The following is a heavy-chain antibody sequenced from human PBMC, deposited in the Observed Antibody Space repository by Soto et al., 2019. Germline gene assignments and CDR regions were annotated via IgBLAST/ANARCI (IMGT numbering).Heavy chain of an antibody. CDR3: AKAYYYGSGSAGLLDV. V-gene: IGHV3-23*01. Sequence: LRLSCAASGFTFSSYAKSWVRQAPGKGLEWVSAISGSGGSTYYADSVKGRFTISRDNSKNTLYLQMNSLRAEDTAVYYCAKAYYYGSGSAGLLDVWGQGTTVTVSS. D-gene: IGHD3-10*01. CDR2: ISGSGGST. J-gene: IGHJ6*02. CDR1: GFTFSSYA.